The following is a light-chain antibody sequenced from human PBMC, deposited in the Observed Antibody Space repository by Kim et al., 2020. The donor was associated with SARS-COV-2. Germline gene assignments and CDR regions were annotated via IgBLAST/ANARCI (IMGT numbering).Light chain of an antibody. V-gene: IGKV1-5*03. CDR1: QTINGW. J-gene: IGKJ2*02. Sequence: ASIGDRVTITCRASQTINGWLAWYQQRPGKAPQLLIHKTSTLHTGVSSRFSGSGSETEFTLTISSLQPDDFATYYCQQYYKSSGTFGQGTKLEI. CDR2: KTS. CDR3: QQYYKSSGT.